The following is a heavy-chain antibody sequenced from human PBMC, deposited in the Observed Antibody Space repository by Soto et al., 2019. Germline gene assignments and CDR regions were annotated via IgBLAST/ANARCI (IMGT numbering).Heavy chain of an antibody. CDR3: ARRVTPIAAAGTFFDY. D-gene: IGHD6-13*01. Sequence: SETLSLTCTVSGGSISSYYWSWIRQPPGKGLEWIGYIYYSGSTNYNPSLKSRVTISVDTSKNQFPLKLSSVTAADTAVYYCARRVTPIAAAGTFFDYWGQGTLVTVSS. CDR2: IYYSGST. CDR1: GGSISSYY. V-gene: IGHV4-59*08. J-gene: IGHJ4*02.